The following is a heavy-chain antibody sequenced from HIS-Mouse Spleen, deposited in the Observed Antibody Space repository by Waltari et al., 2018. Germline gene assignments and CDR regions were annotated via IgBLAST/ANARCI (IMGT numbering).Heavy chain of an antibody. CDR3: ARDQLGGFDY. J-gene: IGHJ4*02. CDR1: GYTFTGYY. Sequence: QVQLVQSGAEVKKPGASVKVSCKASGYTFTGYYMHWVRQAPGPGLEWMGWINPNSGGTNYAQQFQGRVTMTRDTSISTAYMELSRLRSDDTAVYYCARDQLGGFDYWGQGTLVTVSS. D-gene: IGHD7-27*01. CDR2: INPNSGGT. V-gene: IGHV1-2*02.